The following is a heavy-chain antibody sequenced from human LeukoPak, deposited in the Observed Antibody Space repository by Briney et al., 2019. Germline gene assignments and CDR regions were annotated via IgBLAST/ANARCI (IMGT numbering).Heavy chain of an antibody. CDR2: IYYSGST. Sequence: SETLSLTCTVSGGPISSYFWSWIRQPPGKGLEWIGYIYYSGSTNYNPSLKSRVTMSVDTSKNQFSLKLSSVTAADTAVYYCARRSPGGAADYWGQGTRVTVSS. CDR3: ARRSPGGAADY. D-gene: IGHD1-26*01. J-gene: IGHJ4*02. CDR1: GGPISSYF. V-gene: IGHV4-59*08.